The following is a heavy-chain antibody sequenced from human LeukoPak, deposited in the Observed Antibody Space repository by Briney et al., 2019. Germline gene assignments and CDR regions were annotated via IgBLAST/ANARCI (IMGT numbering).Heavy chain of an antibody. CDR2: IKQDGSEK. V-gene: IGHV3-7*01. D-gene: IGHD2-2*01. Sequence: GSLRLSCAASGFTFSSYWMSWVRQAPGKGLEWVANIKQDGSEKYYVDSVKGRFTISRDNAKNSLYLQMNGLRAEDTAVYYCARELVVPAAISSYDAFDIWGQGTMVTVSS. CDR3: ARELVVPAAISSYDAFDI. CDR1: GFTFSSYW. J-gene: IGHJ3*02.